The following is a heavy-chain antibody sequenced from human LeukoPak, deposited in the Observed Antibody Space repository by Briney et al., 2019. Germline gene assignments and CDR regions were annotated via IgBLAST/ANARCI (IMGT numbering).Heavy chain of an antibody. Sequence: GESLKISCKGSGYSFTNYWIGWVRQMPGKGLEWMGITYPNDSDTRYSPSFQGLVTISADKSISTPYLQWSSLKASDTAMYYCARHRGYNYGYSDYWSQGTLVTVSS. D-gene: IGHD5-18*01. CDR2: TYPNDSDT. J-gene: IGHJ4*02. CDR1: GYSFTNYW. CDR3: ARHRGYNYGYSDY. V-gene: IGHV5-51*01.